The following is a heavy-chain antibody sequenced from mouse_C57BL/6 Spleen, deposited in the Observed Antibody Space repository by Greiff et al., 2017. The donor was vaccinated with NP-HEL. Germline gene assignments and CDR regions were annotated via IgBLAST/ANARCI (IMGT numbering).Heavy chain of an antibody. Sequence: VQLQQSGAELVRPGTSVKVSCKASGYAFTTYLIEWVKQRPGQGLEWIGVINPGSGGTNYNEKFKGKATLTADKSSSTAYMQLSSLTSEDSAVYFCARYTLPGTFYAMDYWGQGTSVTVSS. CDR1: GYAFTTYL. CDR3: ARYTLPGTFYAMDY. CDR2: INPGSGGT. V-gene: IGHV1-54*01. D-gene: IGHD4-1*01. J-gene: IGHJ4*01.